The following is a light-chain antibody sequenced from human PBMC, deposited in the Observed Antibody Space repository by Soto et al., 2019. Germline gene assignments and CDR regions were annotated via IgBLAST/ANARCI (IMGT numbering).Light chain of an antibody. CDR3: QQYYTYST. CDR2: DAS. Sequence: DIQLTQSPSTLSAAVGDSVTITCRASQNIRNLLAWYQQKPGKAPKPLIFDASTLKTGVPSRFGGSGSGAEFNFTITGLQPDDFATYVCQQYYTYSTFGQGTRLEIK. CDR1: QNIRNL. V-gene: IGKV1-5*01. J-gene: IGKJ5*01.